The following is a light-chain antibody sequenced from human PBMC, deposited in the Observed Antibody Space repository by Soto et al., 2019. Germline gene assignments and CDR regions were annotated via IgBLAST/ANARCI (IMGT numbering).Light chain of an antibody. Sequence: THSRSTLPWSRGESASRSSRASQSVSSSLAWYQQKHGQAPRLLISDTSNRATGIPARFSGSGSGPDFTLTISRLEPEDFAVYYCQQRSDWRITFGQGTRLENK. J-gene: IGKJ5*01. CDR2: DTS. CDR3: QQRSDWRIT. V-gene: IGKV3-11*01. CDR1: QSVSSS.